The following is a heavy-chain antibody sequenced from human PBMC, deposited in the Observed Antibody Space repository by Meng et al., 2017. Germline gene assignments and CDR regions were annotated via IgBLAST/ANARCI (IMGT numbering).Heavy chain of an antibody. V-gene: IGHV2-5*01. CDR3: AHRGGYCSSTSCYWYRYFDL. J-gene: IGHJ2*01. CDR2: IYWNDDK. Sequence: SGPTLVKPTQTLTLTCTFSGFSLSTSGVGVGWIRQPPGKALEWLALIYWNDDKRYSPSLKSRLTITKDTSKNQVVLTMTNMDPEDTATYYCAHRGGYCSSTSCYWYRYFDLWGRGTLVTVSS. D-gene: IGHD2-2*03. CDR1: GFSLSTSGVG.